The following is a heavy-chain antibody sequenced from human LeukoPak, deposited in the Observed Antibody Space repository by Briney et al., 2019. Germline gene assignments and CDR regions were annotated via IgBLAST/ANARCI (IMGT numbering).Heavy chain of an antibody. CDR3: ARDWQYCSSTSCYWYFDL. V-gene: IGHV4-34*01. CDR1: GGSFSGYY. Sequence: KPSETLSLTCAVYGGSFSGYYWSWIRQPPGKGLEWIGEINHSGSTNYNPSLKSRVTISVDTSKNQFSLKLSSVTAADTAVYYCARDWQYCSSTSCYWYFDLWDRGTLVTVSS. J-gene: IGHJ2*01. D-gene: IGHD2-2*01. CDR2: INHSGST.